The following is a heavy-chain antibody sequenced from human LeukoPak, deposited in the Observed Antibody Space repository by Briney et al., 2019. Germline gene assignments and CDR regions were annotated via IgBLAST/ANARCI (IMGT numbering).Heavy chain of an antibody. J-gene: IGHJ3*02. CDR1: GFTFDDYG. CDR2: INWNGGGT. CDR3: ARRYGDYKDAFDI. V-gene: IGHV3-20*04. Sequence: PGGSLRLSCAASGFTFDDYGMSWVRQAPGKGLEWVSGINWNGGGTGYADSVKGRFTITRDNAKTSLYLQMNSLRAEDTALYYCARRYGDYKDAFDIWGQGTMVTVSS. D-gene: IGHD4-17*01.